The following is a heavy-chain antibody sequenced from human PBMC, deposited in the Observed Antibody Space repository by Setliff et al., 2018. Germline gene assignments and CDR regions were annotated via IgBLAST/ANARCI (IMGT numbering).Heavy chain of an antibody. CDR1: GFTFDDYA. CDR2: ISWKSGNI. Sequence: PGGSLRLSCAASGFTFDDYAMHWGRQVPWKGLEWVSGISWKSGNIVYADSVKGRFTISRDNPKNSLYLQMNSLRAEDTAVYYCGRDLYTSGYYYPDYWGQGTLVTVSS. D-gene: IGHD3-22*01. V-gene: IGHV3-9*01. CDR3: GRDLYTSGYYYPDY. J-gene: IGHJ4*02.